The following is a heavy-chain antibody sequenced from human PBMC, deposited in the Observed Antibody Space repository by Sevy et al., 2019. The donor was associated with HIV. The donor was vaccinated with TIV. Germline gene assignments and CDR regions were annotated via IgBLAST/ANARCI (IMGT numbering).Heavy chain of an antibody. V-gene: IGHV3-30*04. D-gene: IGHD2-15*01. CDR2: ISYDGSNK. Sequence: GGSLRLSCAASGFTFSSYAMHWVRQAPGKGLEWVAVISYDGSNKYYADSVKGRFTISRDNSKNTRYLQMNSLRAEDTAVYYCTRSLGYCSGGSCPYYYYGMDVWGQGTTVTVSS. CDR1: GFTFSSYA. CDR3: TRSLGYCSGGSCPYYYYGMDV. J-gene: IGHJ6*02.